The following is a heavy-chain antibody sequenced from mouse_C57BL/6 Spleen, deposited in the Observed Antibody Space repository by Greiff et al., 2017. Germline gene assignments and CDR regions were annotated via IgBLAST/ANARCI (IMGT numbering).Heavy chain of an antibody. CDR1: GYSITSGYY. Sequence: ESGPGLVKPSQSLSLTCSVTGYSITSGYYWNWIRQFPGNKLEWMGYISYDGSNNYNPSLKNRISITRDTSKNQFFLKLNSVTTEDTATYYCAREVADYYGSSYAMDYWGQGTSVTVSS. CDR3: AREVADYYGSSYAMDY. D-gene: IGHD1-1*01. CDR2: ISYDGSN. J-gene: IGHJ4*01. V-gene: IGHV3-6*01.